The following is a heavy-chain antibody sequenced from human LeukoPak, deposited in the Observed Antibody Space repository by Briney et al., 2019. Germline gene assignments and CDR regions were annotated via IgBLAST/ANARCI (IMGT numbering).Heavy chain of an antibody. CDR1: GFTFSSYS. CDR2: ISSSSSYI. Sequence: PGGSLRLSCAASGFTFSSYSMNWVRQAPGKGLEWVSSISSSSSYIYYADSVKGRFTISRDNAKNSLYLQMNSLRAEDTAVYYCARGVAARPEYVDYWGQGTLVTVSS. CDR3: ARGVAARPEYVDY. J-gene: IGHJ4*02. D-gene: IGHD6-6*01. V-gene: IGHV3-21*01.